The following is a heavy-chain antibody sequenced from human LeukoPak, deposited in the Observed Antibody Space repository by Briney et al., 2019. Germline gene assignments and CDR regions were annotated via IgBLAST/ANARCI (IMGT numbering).Heavy chain of an antibody. Sequence: ASVKVSCKASGYTFTSYGISWVRQAPGQGLEWMGWISAYNGNTNYAQKLQGRVTMTTDTSTSTAYMELRSLRSDDTAVYYCARVGVYDSSGYYSSDAFDIWGRGTMVTVSS. D-gene: IGHD3-22*01. J-gene: IGHJ3*02. V-gene: IGHV1-18*01. CDR3: ARVGVYDSSGYYSSDAFDI. CDR1: GYTFTSYG. CDR2: ISAYNGNT.